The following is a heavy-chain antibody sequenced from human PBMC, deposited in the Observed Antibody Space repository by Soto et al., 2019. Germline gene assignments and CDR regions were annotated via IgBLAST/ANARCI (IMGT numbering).Heavy chain of an antibody. V-gene: IGHV3-15*01. D-gene: IGHD3-9*01. Sequence: EGQLVESGGGLVKPGGSLRLSCAASGFTFSNAWMSWVRQAPGKGLEWVGRIKSKTDGGTTDFAAPVKGRFTISRDDSKNTLYLQMNSLKTEDTAVYYCTTDPVEITIFQSDDFDIWGQGTMVTVS. CDR3: TTDPVEITIFQSDDFDI. CDR2: IKSKTDGGTT. CDR1: GFTFSNAW. J-gene: IGHJ3*02.